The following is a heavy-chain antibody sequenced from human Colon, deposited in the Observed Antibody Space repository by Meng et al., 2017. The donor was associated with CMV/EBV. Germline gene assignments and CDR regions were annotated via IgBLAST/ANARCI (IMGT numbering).Heavy chain of an antibody. Sequence: GGSLRLSCAASGFTFSRNWMTWVRQAPGKGLEWAANINEDGGEIYYVDSLKGRFTISRDNAKNSLYLQMNSLRAEDSAVYYCARITTFGTGLHGMDVWGQGTTVTVSS. CDR1: GFTFSRNW. CDR2: INEDGGEI. D-gene: IGHD3-3*01. J-gene: IGHJ6*02. V-gene: IGHV3-7*01. CDR3: ARITTFGTGLHGMDV.